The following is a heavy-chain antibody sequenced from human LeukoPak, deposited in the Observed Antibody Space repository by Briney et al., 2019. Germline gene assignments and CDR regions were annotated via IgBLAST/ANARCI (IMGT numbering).Heavy chain of an antibody. CDR3: ARHGDLNFDY. CDR2: IYYSGST. Sequence: PSETLSLTCTVSGGSISSYYWSWIRQPPGKGLEWIGYIYYSGSTNYNPTLKSRVTISVDTSKNQFSLKLSSVTAADTAVYYFARHGDLNFDYWGQGTLVTVSS. CDR1: GGSISSYY. V-gene: IGHV4-59*08. D-gene: IGHD3-3*01. J-gene: IGHJ4*02.